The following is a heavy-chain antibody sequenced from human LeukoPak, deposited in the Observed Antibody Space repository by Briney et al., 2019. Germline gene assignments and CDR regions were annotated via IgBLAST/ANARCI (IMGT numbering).Heavy chain of an antibody. V-gene: IGHV3-23*01. CDR2: ISGSGGST. CDR3: AKNSGYEIYYSDY. D-gene: IGHD5-12*01. Sequence: GGSLRLSCAASGXTFSSYAMSWGRQAPGKGLEWVSTISGSGGSTFYADSVKGRFTISRDSSKNTLYLQVNSLRAEDTAVYFCAKNSGYEIYYSDYWGQGTLVTVSS. CDR1: GXTFSSYA. J-gene: IGHJ4*02.